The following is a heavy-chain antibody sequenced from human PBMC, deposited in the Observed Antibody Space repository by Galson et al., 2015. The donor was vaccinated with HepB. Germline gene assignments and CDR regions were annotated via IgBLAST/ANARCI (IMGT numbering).Heavy chain of an antibody. Sequence: SCKAAGYTFSSFGICWVRQAPGQGLQWMGCINTNNGNRDYAQTLHDRLTMTTDTSTSTAYMELRSLRPDDTAVYYCVRQSGGFWGQGTLVTVSS. CDR3: VRQSGGF. J-gene: IGHJ4*02. V-gene: IGHV1-18*01. D-gene: IGHD1-26*01. CDR2: INTNNGNR. CDR1: GYTFSSFG.